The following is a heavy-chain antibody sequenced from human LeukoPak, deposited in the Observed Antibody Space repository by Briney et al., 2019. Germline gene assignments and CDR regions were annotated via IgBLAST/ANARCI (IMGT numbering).Heavy chain of an antibody. V-gene: IGHV3-30*02. J-gene: IGHJ4*02. D-gene: IGHD3-16*01. Sequence: GGSLRLSCAASGFTFSSYAMNWVRQAPGKGLEWVAFIRYDGSNKYYADSVKGRFTISRDNSKNTLYLQMNSLRAEDTAVYYCAKAPRYSDWGEFGYWGQGTLVTVSS. CDR3: AKAPRYSDWGEFGY. CDR2: IRYDGSNK. CDR1: GFTFSSYA.